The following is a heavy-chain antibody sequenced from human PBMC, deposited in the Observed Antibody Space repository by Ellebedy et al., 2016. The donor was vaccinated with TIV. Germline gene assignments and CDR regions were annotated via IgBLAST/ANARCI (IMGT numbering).Heavy chain of an antibody. Sequence: PGGSLRLSCEASGFTFSGYGMHWVRQAPGKGLEWVAFISYDGSHKYYAESVKGRFTISRDNSKNTLYLQMNSLRAEDTAVYYCPKGQRVVTAPFDYWGQGTLVTVSS. CDR1: GFTFSGYG. D-gene: IGHD2-21*02. J-gene: IGHJ4*02. CDR2: ISYDGSHK. CDR3: PKGQRVVTAPFDY. V-gene: IGHV3-30*18.